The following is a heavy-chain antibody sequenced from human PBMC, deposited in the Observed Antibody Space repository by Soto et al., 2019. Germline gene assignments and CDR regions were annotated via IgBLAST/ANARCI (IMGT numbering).Heavy chain of an antibody. CDR1: GFTFSSYS. V-gene: IGHV3-48*01. J-gene: IGHJ5*02. CDR3: AREGYDLSSSWSYNWFDP. D-gene: IGHD6-13*01. Sequence: EVQLVESGGGLVQPGGSLRLSCAASGFTFSSYSMNWVRQAPGKGLEWVSYISSSSSTIYYADSVKGRFTISRDNAKNSLYLQMNSLRAEDTAVYYCAREGYDLSSSWSYNWFDPWGQGTLVTVSS. CDR2: ISSSSSTI.